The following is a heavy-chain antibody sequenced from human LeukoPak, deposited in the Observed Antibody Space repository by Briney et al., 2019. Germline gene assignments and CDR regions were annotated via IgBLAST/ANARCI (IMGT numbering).Heavy chain of an antibody. D-gene: IGHD2-15*01. CDR3: ARGLLEDI. Sequence: GGSLRLSCVASGFTFSDSEMVWVRQAPGQGLEWVSYISSSSSTIYYADSVKGRFTISRDNAKNSLYLQMNSLRAEDTAVYYCARGLLEDIWGQGTMVTVSS. J-gene: IGHJ3*02. CDR1: GFTFSDSE. V-gene: IGHV3-48*03. CDR2: ISSSSSTI.